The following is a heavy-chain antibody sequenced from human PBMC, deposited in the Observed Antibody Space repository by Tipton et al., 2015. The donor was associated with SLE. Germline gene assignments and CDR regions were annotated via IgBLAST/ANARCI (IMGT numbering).Heavy chain of an antibody. CDR1: GFTFSRFA. CDR3: ARGSH. J-gene: IGHJ4*02. Sequence: SLRLSCAASGFTFSRFAMHWVRQVPGKGPEYVSAITSDGVSTYYADSVKGRFTISRDNSKNTVFLHMGRMRLEDMAVYYCARGSHWGQGALVTVSS. V-gene: IGHV3-64*02. CDR2: ITSDGVST.